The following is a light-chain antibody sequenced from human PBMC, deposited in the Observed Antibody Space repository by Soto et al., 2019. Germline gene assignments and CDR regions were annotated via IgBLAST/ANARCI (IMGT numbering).Light chain of an antibody. J-gene: IGLJ1*01. CDR1: SSDVGGYNY. V-gene: IGLV2-14*03. CDR2: DVT. CDR3: NSYTGSTTPNV. Sequence: QSALTQPASVSGSPGQSITISCTGTSSDVGGYNYVSWYQHHPDQAPKLVIYDVTNRPSGVSYRFHGSKSGNTASLTISGLQAEDEADYYCNSYTGSTTPNVFGTGTKLTVL.